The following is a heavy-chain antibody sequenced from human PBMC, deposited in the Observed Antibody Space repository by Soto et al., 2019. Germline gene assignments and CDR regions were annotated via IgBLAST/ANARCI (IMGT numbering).Heavy chain of an antibody. J-gene: IGHJ6*02. V-gene: IGHV3-23*01. D-gene: IGHD3-22*01. CDR3: AKVSVFYYDSSALTYKPPRYYGMDV. CDR2: ISGSGGST. CDR1: GFTFSSYA. Sequence: PGGSLSLSCAASGFTFSSYAMSWVRPAPGKGLEWVSAISGSGGSTYYADSVKGRFTISRDNSKNTLYLQMNSLRAEDTAVYYCAKVSVFYYDSSALTYKPPRYYGMDVWGQGTTVTVSS.